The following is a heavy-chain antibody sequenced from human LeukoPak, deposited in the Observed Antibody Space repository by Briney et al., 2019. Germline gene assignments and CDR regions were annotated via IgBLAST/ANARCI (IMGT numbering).Heavy chain of an antibody. CDR3: ASGGGYYNSDAFDI. CDR1: GFTVSNNY. CDR2: IYSGGTT. Sequence: GGSLRLSCAASGFTVSNNYMSWVRQAPGKGLEWVSIIYSGGTTYYADSVKGRFTISRHNSKNTLYAQMNSLRPEDTAVYYCASGGGYYNSDAFDIWGQGAMVTVSS. V-gene: IGHV3-53*04. D-gene: IGHD3-10*01. J-gene: IGHJ3*02.